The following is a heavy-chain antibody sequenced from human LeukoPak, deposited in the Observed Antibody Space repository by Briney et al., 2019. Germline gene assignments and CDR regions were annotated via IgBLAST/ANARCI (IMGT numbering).Heavy chain of an antibody. V-gene: IGHV1-2*02. J-gene: IGHJ4*02. D-gene: IGHD1-1*01. CDR2: INPNSGNT. CDR3: AREMRPATTTLVAY. Sequence: ASVKVSCKTSGYAFTGYWIHWVRQAPGQGLEWMGFINPNSGNTNYAQKFQGRVTMTRDMSISTAYLELSSLTSDDTAVYYCAREMRPATTTLVAYWGQGTLVTVSS. CDR1: GYAFTGYW.